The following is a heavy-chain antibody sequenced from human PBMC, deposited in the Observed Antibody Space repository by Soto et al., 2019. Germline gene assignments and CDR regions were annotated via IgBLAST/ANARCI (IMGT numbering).Heavy chain of an antibody. Sequence: GGSLRLSCAASGFTFSSYAMHWVRQAPGKGLEWVAVVSYDGSNKYYADSVKGRFTISRDNSKNTLYLQMNSLRAEDTAVYYCASTLVRGVIISPLDYWGQGTLVTVSS. CDR3: ASTLVRGVIISPLDY. J-gene: IGHJ4*02. CDR1: GFTFSSYA. D-gene: IGHD3-10*01. V-gene: IGHV3-30-3*01. CDR2: VSYDGSNK.